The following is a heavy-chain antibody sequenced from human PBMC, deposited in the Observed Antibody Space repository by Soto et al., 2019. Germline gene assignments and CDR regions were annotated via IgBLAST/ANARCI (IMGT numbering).Heavy chain of an antibody. J-gene: IGHJ4*02. CDR3: ARAGGADF. CDR2: INPGGSST. CDR1: GLTFSSHW. V-gene: IGHV3-74*01. Sequence: GFLRLSFAASGLTFSSHWMHWVRQAAGKGLVWVSRINPGGSSTSYADSVKGRFTISRDNAKNTMYLQMNSLRAEDTAVYYCARAGGADFWGQGTVVTVSS. D-gene: IGHD3-10*01.